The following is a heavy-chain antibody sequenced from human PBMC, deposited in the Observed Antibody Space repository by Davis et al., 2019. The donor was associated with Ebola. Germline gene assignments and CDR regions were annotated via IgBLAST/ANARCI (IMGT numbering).Heavy chain of an antibody. D-gene: IGHD3-16*02. V-gene: IGHV3-21*01. CDR1: GFTFSSYS. Sequence: GGSLRLSCAASGFTFSSYSMNWVRQAPGKGLEWVSSISSSSSYIYYADSVKGRFTISRDNAKNSLYLQMNSLRAEDTAVYYCARGHGDLAFVYFDYWGQGTLVTVSS. J-gene: IGHJ4*02. CDR3: ARGHGDLAFVYFDY. CDR2: ISSSSSYI.